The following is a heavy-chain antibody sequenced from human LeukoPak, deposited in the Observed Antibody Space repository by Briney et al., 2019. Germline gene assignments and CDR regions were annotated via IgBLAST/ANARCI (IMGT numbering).Heavy chain of an antibody. J-gene: IGHJ4*02. CDR3: ARDMVRGVIPYYFDY. D-gene: IGHD3-10*01. CDR2: IYYSGST. Sequence: SETLSLTCTVSGGSISSSSYYWGWIRQPPGKGLEWIGSIYYSGSTYYNPSLKSRVTILVDTSKNQFSLKLSSVTAADTAVYYCARDMVRGVIPYYFDYWGQGTLVTVSS. V-gene: IGHV4-39*07. CDR1: GGSISSSSYY.